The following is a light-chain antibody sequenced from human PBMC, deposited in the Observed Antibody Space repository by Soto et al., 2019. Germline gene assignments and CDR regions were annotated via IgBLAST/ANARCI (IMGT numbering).Light chain of an antibody. CDR2: AAS. Sequence: EIVLSQSPGTLSFSPGERATLSCRASQSVSSSYLAWYQQKPGQAPRLLIFAASSRASGIPDRFSGSGSGTDFTLTISRLEPEDFAVYYCQQYGSLPPITFGQGTLLEI. CDR1: QSVSSSY. V-gene: IGKV3-20*01. CDR3: QQYGSLPPIT. J-gene: IGKJ5*01.